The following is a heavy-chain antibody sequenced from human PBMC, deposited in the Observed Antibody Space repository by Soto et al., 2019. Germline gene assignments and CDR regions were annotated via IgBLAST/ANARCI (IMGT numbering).Heavy chain of an antibody. CDR3: AREDDSSGWPLDY. J-gene: IGHJ4*02. Sequence: ASVKVSCKASGYTFTSYAMHWVRQAPGQRLEWMGWINAGNGNTKYSQKFQGRVTITRDTSASTVYMELSSLRSEDTAVYYCAREDDSSGWPLDYWGQGTLVTVSS. V-gene: IGHV1-3*01. CDR1: GYTFTSYA. CDR2: INAGNGNT. D-gene: IGHD6-19*01.